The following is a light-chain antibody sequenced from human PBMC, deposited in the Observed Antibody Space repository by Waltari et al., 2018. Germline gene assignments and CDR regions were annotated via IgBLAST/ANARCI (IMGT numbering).Light chain of an antibody. V-gene: IGKV4-1*01. CDR1: QSVFYSSNNKNY. Sequence: DIVMTQSPDSLAVSLGERATINCKSSQSVFYSSNNKNYLAWYQQRPGQPPKLLIYWASTRESGVPDRFSGSGSGTDFILSISSLQAEDVAVYYCQQYYTTPSFGQGTKLEIK. J-gene: IGKJ2*01. CDR2: WAS. CDR3: QQYYTTPS.